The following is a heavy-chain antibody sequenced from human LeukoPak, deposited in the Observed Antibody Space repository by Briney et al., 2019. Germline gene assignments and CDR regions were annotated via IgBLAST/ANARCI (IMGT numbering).Heavy chain of an antibody. CDR1: GGSLSSYY. Sequence: SETLSLTCTVSGGSLSSYYWSWLRQPAGKGLEWIGRIYTSGSTNYNPSLKSRVTMSVDTSKNQFSLKLSSVTAADTAVYYCARDHRYYDSSGYYSSDAFDIWGQGTMVSVSS. D-gene: IGHD3-22*01. CDR2: IYTSGST. CDR3: ARDHRYYDSSGYYSSDAFDI. V-gene: IGHV4-4*07. J-gene: IGHJ3*02.